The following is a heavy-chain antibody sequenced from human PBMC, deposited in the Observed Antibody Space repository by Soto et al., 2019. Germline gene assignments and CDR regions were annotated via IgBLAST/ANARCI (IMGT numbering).Heavy chain of an antibody. D-gene: IGHD4-17*01. CDR2: IYYSGST. Sequence: QVQLQESGPGLVKPSQTLSLTCTVSGGSISSGDYYWSWIRQPPGKGLEWIGYIYYSGSTYYNPSLKSRVTIPVDTSKNQFSLKLSSVTAADTAVYYCARVRIPTVTVLGFDYWGQGTLVTVSS. J-gene: IGHJ4*02. CDR3: ARVRIPTVTVLGFDY. CDR1: GGSISSGDYY. V-gene: IGHV4-30-4*01.